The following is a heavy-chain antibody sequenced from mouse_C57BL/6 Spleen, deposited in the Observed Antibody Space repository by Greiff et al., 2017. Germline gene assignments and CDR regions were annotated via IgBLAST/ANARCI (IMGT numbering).Heavy chain of an antibody. Sequence: ESGPGLVKPSQSLSLTCSVTGYSITSGYYWNWIRQFPGNKLEWMGYISYDGSNNYNPSLKNRISITRDTSKNQFFLKLNSVTTEDTATYYCAREDGYQYYFDYWGQGTTRTVSS. CDR3: AREDGYQYYFDY. CDR1: GYSITSGYY. J-gene: IGHJ2*01. CDR2: ISYDGSN. D-gene: IGHD2-3*01. V-gene: IGHV3-6*01.